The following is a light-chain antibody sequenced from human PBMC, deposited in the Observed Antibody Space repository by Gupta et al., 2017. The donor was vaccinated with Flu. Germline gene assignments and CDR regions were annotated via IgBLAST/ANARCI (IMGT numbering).Light chain of an antibody. V-gene: IGKV1-5*03. CDR3: QQYHTYWT. CDR1: QSISNW. CDR2: KAS. Sequence: DIEMTQSPSTLSASVGDRVTITCRASQSISNWLTWYQQKPGKAPKLLIYKASKGETGVPSRFSGSGYGTEFTLTSSRLQSDDFASYYRQQYHTYWTFGQGTKVEIK. J-gene: IGKJ1*01.